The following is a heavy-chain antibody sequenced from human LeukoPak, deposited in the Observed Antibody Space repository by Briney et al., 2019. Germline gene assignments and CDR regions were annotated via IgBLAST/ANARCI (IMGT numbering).Heavy chain of an antibody. CDR2: INHSGST. V-gene: IGHV4-34*01. CDR3: ARSPLAFYDSSGYPRVWFDP. J-gene: IGHJ5*02. Sequence: PETLSLTCAVYGGSFSGYYWSWIRQPPGKGLEWIGEINHSGSTNYNPSLKSRVTISLDTSRNQFSLKLSSVTAADTAVYYCARSPLAFYDSSGYPRVWFDPWGQGTLVTVSS. CDR1: GGSFSGYY. D-gene: IGHD3-22*01.